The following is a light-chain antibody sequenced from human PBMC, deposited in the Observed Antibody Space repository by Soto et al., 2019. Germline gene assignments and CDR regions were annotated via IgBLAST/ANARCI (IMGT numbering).Light chain of an antibody. CDR3: QQNFNTPPT. CDR2: WAS. Sequence: DIVMTQSPDSLAVSLGERATINCKSSQSVLYSSNNKNYLAWYQQKPGQPPKMLIYWASARESGVPDRFSGSGSGTDFTLTISSLQAEDVAVYYCQQNFNTPPTFGQGTKLEIK. CDR1: QSVLYSSNNKNY. J-gene: IGKJ2*01. V-gene: IGKV4-1*01.